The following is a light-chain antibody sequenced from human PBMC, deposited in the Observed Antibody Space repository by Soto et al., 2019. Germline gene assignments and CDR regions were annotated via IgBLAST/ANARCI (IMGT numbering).Light chain of an antibody. J-gene: IGLJ1*01. Sequence: QSALTQPASVSGSPGQSIAISCTGTSSDVGAYNYVSWYQQHPGKAPKLMIFDVTNRPSGVSDRFSGSKSGNTASLTISGLKAEDEADYYCSSYTSSSTSVFGTGTKVTVL. CDR3: SSYTSSSTSV. CDR2: DVT. CDR1: SSDVGAYNY. V-gene: IGLV2-14*03.